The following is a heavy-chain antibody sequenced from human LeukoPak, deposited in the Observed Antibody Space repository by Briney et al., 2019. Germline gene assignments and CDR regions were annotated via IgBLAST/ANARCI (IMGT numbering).Heavy chain of an antibody. V-gene: IGHV4-31*03. D-gene: IGHD3-22*01. CDR2: IYYSGST. J-gene: IGHJ4*02. CDR3: AKRGPYYYDSSGYYIDY. Sequence: SETLSLTCTVSGGSISSGGYYWSWIRQHPGKGLEWIGYIYYSGSTYYNPSLKSRVTISVDTSKNQFSLKLSSVTAADTAVYYCAKRGPYYYDSSGYYIDYWGQGTLVTVSS. CDR1: GGSISSGGYY.